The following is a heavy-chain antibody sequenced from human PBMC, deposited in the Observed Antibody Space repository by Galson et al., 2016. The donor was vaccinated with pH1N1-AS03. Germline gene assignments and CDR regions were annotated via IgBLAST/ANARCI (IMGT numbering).Heavy chain of an antibody. D-gene: IGHD3-3*01. CDR2: IYPGDSGT. V-gene: IGHV5-51*01. CDR3: AIRVDFWSGLPYYFDY. J-gene: IGHJ4*02. Sequence: QSGAEVKKPGESLKISCKGSGYRFTSYWIGWVRQMPGKGLEWMGVIYPGDSGTRYSPSFQGQVTISVDKSNSTAYLQWSSLKASDTAMYYCAIRVDFWSGLPYYFDYWGQGTLVTVSS. CDR1: GYRFTSYW.